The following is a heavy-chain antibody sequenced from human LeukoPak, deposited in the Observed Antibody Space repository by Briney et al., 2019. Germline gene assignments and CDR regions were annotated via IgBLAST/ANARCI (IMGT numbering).Heavy chain of an antibody. CDR2: IYYSGNT. D-gene: IGHD1-26*01. Sequence: PSETLSLTCTVSGGSISSSSYYWGWIRQPPGKGLEWIGSIYYSGNTYYNPSLKSRVTISVDTSKNQFSLKLSSVTAADTAVYYCARTYSGSYQDYWGQGTLVTVSS. CDR3: ARTYSGSYQDY. V-gene: IGHV4-39*01. J-gene: IGHJ4*02. CDR1: GGSISSSSYY.